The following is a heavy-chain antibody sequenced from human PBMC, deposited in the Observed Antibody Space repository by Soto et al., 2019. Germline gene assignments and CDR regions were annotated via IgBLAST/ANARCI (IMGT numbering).Heavy chain of an antibody. Sequence: QVQLVQSGAEVKKPGASVQVSCKASGYTFTSYDINWVRQATGQGLEWMGWMNPNSGNTGYAQKFQGRVTMTRNTSISTAYMELSSLRSEDTAEYYCERFSVDTAMFDYWGQGTLVNVSS. D-gene: IGHD5-18*01. J-gene: IGHJ4*02. CDR2: MNPNSGNT. V-gene: IGHV1-8*01. CDR1: GYTFTSYD. CDR3: ERFSVDTAMFDY.